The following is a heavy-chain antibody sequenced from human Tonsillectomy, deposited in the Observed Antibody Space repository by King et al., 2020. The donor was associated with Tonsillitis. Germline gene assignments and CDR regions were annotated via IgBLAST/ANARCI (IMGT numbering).Heavy chain of an antibody. J-gene: IGHJ3*02. D-gene: IGHD3-10*01. Sequence: QLVQSGAEVKKPGESLKISCKGSGYSFTSYWIGWVRQMPGKGLEWMGIIYPGDSDSRYSPSFQGQVTISADKSISTAYLQWSSLKASDTAMYYLARLKAGRGGPDAFDIWGQGTMVTVSS. CDR3: ARLKAGRGGPDAFDI. CDR2: IYPGDSDS. CDR1: GYSFTSYW. V-gene: IGHV5-51*01.